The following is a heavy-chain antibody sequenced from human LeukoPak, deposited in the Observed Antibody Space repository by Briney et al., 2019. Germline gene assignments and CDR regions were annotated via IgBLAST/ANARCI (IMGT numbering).Heavy chain of an antibody. Sequence: SETLSLTCTVSRGSISPYYWSWIRQSPGKGLEWIGYIYYIGTTNYNPSLQSRVTMSVDTSTNQFTLNLTSVTAADTAVYYCARGGFESCSAGSCLLGNYWGQGILVAVSS. D-gene: IGHD2-15*01. CDR1: RGSISPYY. J-gene: IGHJ4*02. CDR3: ARGGFESCSAGSCLLGNY. V-gene: IGHV4-59*01. CDR2: IYYIGTT.